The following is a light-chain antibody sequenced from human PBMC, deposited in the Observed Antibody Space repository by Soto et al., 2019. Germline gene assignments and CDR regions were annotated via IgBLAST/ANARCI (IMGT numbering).Light chain of an antibody. J-gene: IGKJ4*01. CDR3: QQYGSSHPVT. CDR2: GAS. Sequence: EIVLTQSPATLSVSPGESATLSCRASQSVSSNLAWYQQIPGRAPRLIIYGASSRANGIPDRFSGSGSGTDFTLTLSRLEPEDFAVYYCQQYGSSHPVTFGGGTKVDIK. CDR1: QSVSSN. V-gene: IGKV3-20*01.